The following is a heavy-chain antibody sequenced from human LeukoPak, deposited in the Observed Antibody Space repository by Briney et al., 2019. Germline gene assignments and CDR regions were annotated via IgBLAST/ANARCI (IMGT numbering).Heavy chain of an antibody. D-gene: IGHD3-10*01. Sequence: GGSLRLSCAASGFTFSSYWMHWVRQAPGKGLVWVSRINSDGSSTSYADSVKGRFTISRDNAKNTLYLQMNSLRAEDTSVYYCARTFGEQFPFDYWGQGTLVTVSS. J-gene: IGHJ4*02. CDR2: INSDGSST. CDR3: ARTFGEQFPFDY. CDR1: GFTFSSYW. V-gene: IGHV3-74*01.